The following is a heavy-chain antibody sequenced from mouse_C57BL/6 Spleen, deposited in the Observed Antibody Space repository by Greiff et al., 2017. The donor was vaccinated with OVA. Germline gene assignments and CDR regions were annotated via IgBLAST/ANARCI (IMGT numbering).Heavy chain of an antibody. Sequence: EVQGVESGEGLVKPGGSLKLSCAASGFTFSSYAMSWVRQTPEKRLEWVAYISSGGDYIYYADTVKGRFTISRDNARNTLYLQMSSLKSEDTAMYYCTRDPFYGPFAYWGQGTLVTVSA. D-gene: IGHD2-10*01. CDR1: GFTFSSYA. J-gene: IGHJ3*01. CDR2: ISSGGDYI. CDR3: TRDPFYGPFAY. V-gene: IGHV5-9-1*02.